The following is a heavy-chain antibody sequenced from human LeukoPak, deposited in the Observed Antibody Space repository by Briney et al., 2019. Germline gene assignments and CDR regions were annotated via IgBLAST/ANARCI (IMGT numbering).Heavy chain of an antibody. J-gene: IGHJ6*03. V-gene: IGHV4-59*01. CDR3: ARGRVSSSTWYSTYYYYFYMDV. CDR1: DDPITMYY. Sequence: PSETLSLTCSVSDDPITMYYWTWIRQPPGKGLEWIGYVDHTGSTNFNPSLNGRVSISRDTTKNPFSLRLRSVTAADTAVYFCARGRVSSSTWYSTYYYYFYMDVWGKGTTVTVSS. CDR2: VDHTGST. D-gene: IGHD1-1*01.